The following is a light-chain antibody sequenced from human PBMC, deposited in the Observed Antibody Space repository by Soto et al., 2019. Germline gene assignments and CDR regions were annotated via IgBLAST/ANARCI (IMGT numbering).Light chain of an antibody. J-gene: IGKJ4*01. Sequence: DIQMTQSPSTLSASVADRVTIACRASQAISGYLAWYQRKPGKAPKLLIYDAANLQTGVSSRFSGSGSGTEFTLTINSLQPDDFANYYCQQYSNYPLPFGGGTKVDIK. CDR3: QQYSNYPLP. CDR1: QAISGY. V-gene: IGKV1-5*01. CDR2: DAA.